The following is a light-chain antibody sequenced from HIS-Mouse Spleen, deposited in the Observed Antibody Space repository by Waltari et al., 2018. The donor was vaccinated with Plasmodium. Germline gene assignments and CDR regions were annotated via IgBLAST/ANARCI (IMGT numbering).Light chain of an antibody. J-gene: IGLJ1*01. V-gene: IGLV2-23*01. CDR1: SSAVGSYNL. Sequence: QSALTQPASVSGSPGQSITISCTGTSSAVGSYNLVSCYQQHPGKAPQLMIDDSSKRHSRVATRFLRSKSGNTPSLTISGLQAEDEADYYCCSYACSSTYVFGTGTKVTVL. CDR3: CSYACSSTYV. CDR2: DSS.